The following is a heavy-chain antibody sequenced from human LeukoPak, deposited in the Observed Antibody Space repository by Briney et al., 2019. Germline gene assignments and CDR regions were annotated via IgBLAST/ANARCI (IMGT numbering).Heavy chain of an antibody. J-gene: IGHJ4*02. CDR3: AGLVVVAATTDFDY. CDR1: GGTCSSYA. Sequence: GASVKVSCKASGGTCSSYAISWVRQAPGQGLEWKGRIIPIFGIANYAQKFQGRVTITADKSTSTAYMELSSLRSEDTAVYYCAGLVVVAATTDFDYWGQGTLVTVSS. CDR2: IIPIFGIA. D-gene: IGHD2-15*01. V-gene: IGHV1-69*04.